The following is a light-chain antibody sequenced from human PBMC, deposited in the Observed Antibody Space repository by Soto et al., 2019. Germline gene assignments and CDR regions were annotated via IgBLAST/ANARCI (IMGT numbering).Light chain of an antibody. CDR2: GAS. CDR1: QSVPSGY. CDR3: QQYGTSFFT. J-gene: IGKJ4*01. Sequence: EIVLTQSPDTLSLSPGERATISCRASQSVPSGYVAWFQQKSGQAPRLLIYGASTRATGIPDRFSGSGSGTDFTLTISRLEPEDFAVYFCQQYGTSFFTFGGGTKVDIK. V-gene: IGKV3-20*01.